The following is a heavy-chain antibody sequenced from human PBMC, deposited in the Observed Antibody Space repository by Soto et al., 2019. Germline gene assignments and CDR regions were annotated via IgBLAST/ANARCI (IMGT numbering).Heavy chain of an antibody. J-gene: IGHJ3*02. CDR2: IYTGGST. Sequence: GGSLRLSCAASGFTVRNNDRSWVRQAPGKGLEWVSVIYTGGSTYYADSVKGRFTISRDNSKNTLFLQMNSLRAEDTAVYYCAESENAFDIWGQGTMVTVSS. CDR3: AESENAFDI. V-gene: IGHV3-66*01. CDR1: GFTVRNND.